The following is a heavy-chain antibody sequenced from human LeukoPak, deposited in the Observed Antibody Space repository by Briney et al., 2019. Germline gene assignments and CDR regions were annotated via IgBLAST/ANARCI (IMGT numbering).Heavy chain of an antibody. Sequence: SVKVSCKASGGTFSSYAISWVQQAPGQGLEWMGRIIPIFGTANYAQKFQGRVTITTDESTSTAYMELSSLRSEDTAVYYCARERGSDTLDYWGQGTLVTVSS. J-gene: IGHJ4*02. V-gene: IGHV1-69*05. D-gene: IGHD5-18*01. CDR2: IIPIFGTA. CDR3: ARERGSDTLDY. CDR1: GGTFSSYA.